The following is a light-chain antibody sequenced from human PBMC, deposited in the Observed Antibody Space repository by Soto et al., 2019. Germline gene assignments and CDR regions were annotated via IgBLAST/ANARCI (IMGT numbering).Light chain of an antibody. V-gene: IGKV3D-20*02. J-gene: IGKJ5*01. Sequence: EIVLTQSPGTLSLSPGERATLYFRASQSVSSSYLAWYQQKPGQAPRLLIYGASSRATGIPDRFSGSGSGTDFTLTISSLEPEDFAIYYCQQRQYWPPITFGQGTRLEIK. CDR3: QQRQYWPPIT. CDR1: QSVSSSY. CDR2: GAS.